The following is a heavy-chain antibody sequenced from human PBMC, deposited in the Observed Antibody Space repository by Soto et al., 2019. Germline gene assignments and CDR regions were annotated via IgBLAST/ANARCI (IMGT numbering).Heavy chain of an antibody. D-gene: IGHD2-2*01. CDR2: IIPILGIA. CDR3: ARDLYCSSTSCHASGDY. Sequence: QVQLVQSGAEVKKPGSSVKVSCKASGGTFSSYTISWVRQAPGQGLEWMGRIIPILGIANYAQKFQGRVTITADKSTSTAYMELSSLRSEDTAVYYCARDLYCSSTSCHASGDYWGQGTLVTVSS. CDR1: GGTFSSYT. V-gene: IGHV1-69*08. J-gene: IGHJ4*02.